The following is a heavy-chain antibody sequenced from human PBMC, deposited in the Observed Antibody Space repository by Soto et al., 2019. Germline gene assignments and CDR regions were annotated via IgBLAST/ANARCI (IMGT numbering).Heavy chain of an antibody. V-gene: IGHV4-39*01. CDR3: ARHLYVTFDY. Sequence: QLQLQESGPGLVKPSETLSLTCTVSGDSISSSSYYWGWIRQPPGKGLEWIGSIYYSGSTYYNPSLKSRVTISGATSKNPFSLRLRSVTAADTAVYYCARHLYVTFDYWGQGTLVTVSS. CDR1: GDSISSSSYY. CDR2: IYYSGST. D-gene: IGHD3-16*01. J-gene: IGHJ4*02.